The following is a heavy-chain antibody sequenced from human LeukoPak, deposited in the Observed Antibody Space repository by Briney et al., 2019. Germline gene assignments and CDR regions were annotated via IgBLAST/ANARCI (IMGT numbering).Heavy chain of an antibody. CDR3: ARRRMPRGAFDP. J-gene: IGHJ5*02. Sequence: PSETLSLTCAVYGGSFSGYYWSWIRQPPGKGLEWIGEINHSGRTNYNPSLKSRVTISVDTSKNQFSLKLSSVTAADTAVYYCARRRMPRGAFDPWGQGTLVTVSS. CDR2: INHSGRT. CDR1: GGSFSGYY. V-gene: IGHV4-34*01. D-gene: IGHD1-14*01.